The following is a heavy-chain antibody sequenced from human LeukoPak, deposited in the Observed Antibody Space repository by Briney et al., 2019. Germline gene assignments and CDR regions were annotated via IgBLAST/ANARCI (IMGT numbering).Heavy chain of an antibody. Sequence: PGGSLRLSCAASGFTSSSYSMNWVRQAPGKGLEWVSSFSSSSSYIYYADSVKGRFTISRDNSKNTLYLQMNSLRAEDTAVYYCAKIGAYCGGDCYSRWFDPWGQGTLVTVSS. CDR2: FSSSSSYI. D-gene: IGHD2-21*01. J-gene: IGHJ5*02. V-gene: IGHV3-21*04. CDR3: AKIGAYCGGDCYSRWFDP. CDR1: GFTSSSYS.